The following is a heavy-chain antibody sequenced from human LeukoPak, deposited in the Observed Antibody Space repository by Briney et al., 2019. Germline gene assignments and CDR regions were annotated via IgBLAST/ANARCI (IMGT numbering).Heavy chain of an antibody. V-gene: IGHV3-30*18. Sequence: PGGSLRLSCPASGFTFSSYGMHWVRQAPGKGLEWVAVISYDGSNKYYADSVKGRFTISRDNSKNTLYLQMNSLRAEDTAVYYCAKEIEPRGHSFCHDYWGQGTLVTVSS. D-gene: IGHD5-18*01. CDR3: AKEIEPRGHSFCHDY. CDR1: GFTFSSYG. J-gene: IGHJ4*02. CDR2: ISYDGSNK.